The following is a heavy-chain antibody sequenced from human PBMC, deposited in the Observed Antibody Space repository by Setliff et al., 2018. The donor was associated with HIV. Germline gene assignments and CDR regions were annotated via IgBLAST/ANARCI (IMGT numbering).Heavy chain of an antibody. J-gene: IGHJ2*01. V-gene: IGHV4-4*09. D-gene: IGHD2-15*01. CDR3: ARGMVVAAGWYFDL. Sequence: SETLSLTCTVSGDSISSYYWSWIRQPPGKGLEWIGYIYTSGSTNYNPSLKSRVTISVDTSKNQFSLKLSSVTAADTAVYYCARGMVVAAGWYFDLWGRGTLVTVSS. CDR2: IYTSGST. CDR1: GDSISSYY.